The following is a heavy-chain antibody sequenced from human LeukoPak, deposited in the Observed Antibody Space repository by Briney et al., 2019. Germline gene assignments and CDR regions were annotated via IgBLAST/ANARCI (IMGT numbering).Heavy chain of an antibody. Sequence: SETLSLTCTVSGGSVSSGSYYWSWIRQPPGKGLEWIGYIYYSGSTNYNPSLKSRVTISVDKSKNQFSLKLGSVTAADTAVYYCARAAGGYSSGWYYEWGQGTLVTVSS. CDR2: IYYSGST. V-gene: IGHV4-61*01. D-gene: IGHD6-19*01. CDR1: GGSVSSGSYY. J-gene: IGHJ4*02. CDR3: ARAAGGYSSGWYYE.